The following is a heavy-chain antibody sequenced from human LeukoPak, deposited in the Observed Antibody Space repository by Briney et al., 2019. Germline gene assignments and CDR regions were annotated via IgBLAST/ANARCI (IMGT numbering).Heavy chain of an antibody. CDR2: ISGSGCRT. CDR3: ANVPSDYGEDSRSWSFDY. J-gene: IGHJ4*02. D-gene: IGHD4-17*01. Sequence: GGSLRLSCAASGFTFSSYAMSWVRQAPGKGLEWVSAISGSGCRTYYADSVKGRFTISRKHPKHTLYLQINSNRREHPAVTFCANVPSDYGEDSRSWSFDYWGQGTLVTVSS. V-gene: IGHV3-23*01. CDR1: GFTFSSYA.